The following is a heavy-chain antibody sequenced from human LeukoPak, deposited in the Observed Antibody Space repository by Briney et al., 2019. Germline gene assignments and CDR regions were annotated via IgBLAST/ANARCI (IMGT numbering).Heavy chain of an antibody. V-gene: IGHV3-23*01. D-gene: IGHD3-10*02. CDR2: ISGSGGST. CDR1: GFTFSSYA. J-gene: IGHJ4*02. Sequence: GGSLRLSCAASGFTFSSYAMSWVRQAPGKGLEWVSAISGSGGSTYYAGSVKGRFTISRDNSKNTLYLQMNSLRAEDTAVYYCEKANIGRITMSPVDYWGQGTLVTVSS. CDR3: EKANIGRITMSPVDY.